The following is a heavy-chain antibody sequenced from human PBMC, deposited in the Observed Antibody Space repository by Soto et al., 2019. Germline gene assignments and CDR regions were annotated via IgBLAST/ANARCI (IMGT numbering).Heavy chain of an antibody. J-gene: IGHJ6*02. V-gene: IGHV1-24*01. CDR1: GYTLTELS. CDR2: FDPEDGET. CDR3: ATGYYYDSSDKGSYYYYGMDV. D-gene: IGHD3-22*01. Sequence: ASVKVSCKVSGYTLTELSMHWVRQAPGKGLEWMGGFDPEDGETIYAQKLQGRVTMTEDTSTDTAYMELSSLRSEDTAVYYCATGYYYDSSDKGSYYYYGMDVWGQGTTVTVSS.